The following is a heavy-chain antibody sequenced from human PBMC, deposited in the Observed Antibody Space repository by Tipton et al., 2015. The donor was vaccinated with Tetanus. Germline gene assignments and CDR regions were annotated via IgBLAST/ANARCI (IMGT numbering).Heavy chain of an antibody. J-gene: IGHJ3*02. CDR1: GFTFSSYG. CDR3: ASLNYYGSGGGPRHPTTDAFDI. CDR2: IWYDGSNK. Sequence: SLRLSCAASGFTFSSYGMHWVRQAPGKGLEWVAVIWYDGSNKYYADSVKGRFTISRDNSKNTLYLQMNSLRAEDTAVYYCASLNYYGSGGGPRHPTTDAFDIWGQGTMVTVSS. D-gene: IGHD3-10*01. V-gene: IGHV3-33*01.